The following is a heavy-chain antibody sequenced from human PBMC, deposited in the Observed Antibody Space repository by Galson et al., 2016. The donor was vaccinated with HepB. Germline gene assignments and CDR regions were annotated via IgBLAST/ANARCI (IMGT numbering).Heavy chain of an antibody. CDR1: GAVITDYY. CDR3: ARSRDYYAWGSLSYFDP. Sequence: ETLSLTCSVSGAVITDYYWSWIRQSPGRGLEWIGYSFYSGSTSYNPSLKSRVTISVDTSKSQVSLRLTSVTAADTAVYYCARSRDYYAWGSLSYFDPWGQGMLVTVSS. J-gene: IGHJ5*02. CDR2: SFYSGST. V-gene: IGHV4-59*01. D-gene: IGHD3-16*01.